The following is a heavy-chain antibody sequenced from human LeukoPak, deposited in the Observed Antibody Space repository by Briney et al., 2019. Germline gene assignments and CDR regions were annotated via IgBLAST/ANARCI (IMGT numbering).Heavy chain of an antibody. V-gene: IGHV3-21*01. CDR2: ISSSRSYI. CDR3: ARARQQLYYYYGMDV. D-gene: IGHD6-13*01. J-gene: IGHJ6*02. Sequence: PGGSLRLSCAASGFTFSSYSINWVRQAPGKGLEWVSSISSSRSYIYYADSMKGRFTISRDNAKNSLYLQMNSLRAEDTAVYYCARARQQLYYYYGMDVWGQGTTVTVSS. CDR1: GFTFSSYS.